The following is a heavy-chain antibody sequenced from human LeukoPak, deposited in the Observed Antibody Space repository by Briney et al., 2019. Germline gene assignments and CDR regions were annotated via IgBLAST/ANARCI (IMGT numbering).Heavy chain of an antibody. D-gene: IGHD5-12*01. V-gene: IGHV3-20*04. J-gene: IGHJ4*02. CDR2: IKWNGGST. Sequence: GGSLRLSCVASGFTFDDHGMSWVRQAPGKGPEWVSGIKWNGGSTGYADSVKGRFAISRDNSKNTLCLQMNSLRAEDTAVYYCAKDLRGYSGYDSGYWGQGTLVTVSS. CDR3: AKDLRGYSGYDSGY. CDR1: GFTFDDHG.